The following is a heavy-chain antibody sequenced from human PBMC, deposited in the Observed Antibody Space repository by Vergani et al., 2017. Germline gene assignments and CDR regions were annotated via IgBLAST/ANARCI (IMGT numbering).Heavy chain of an antibody. V-gene: IGHV1-8*01. J-gene: IGHJ6*03. D-gene: IGHD3-3*01. Sequence: QVQLVQSGAEVKKPGASVKVSCKASGYTFTSYDINWVRQATGQGLEWMGWMNPNSGNTGYAQKFQGRVTMTRNTSISTAYMELSSLRSEDTAVYYCAKDLEGTDYDFWSGSLYYMDVWGKGTTVTVSS. CDR2: MNPNSGNT. CDR1: GYTFTSYD. CDR3: AKDLEGTDYDFWSGSLYYMDV.